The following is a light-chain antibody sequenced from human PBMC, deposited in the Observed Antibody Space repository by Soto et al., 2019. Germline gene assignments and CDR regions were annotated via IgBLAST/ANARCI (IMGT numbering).Light chain of an antibody. J-gene: IGKJ1*01. CDR2: GPS. CDR1: QSIGSN. Sequence: EIVMTQSPATVSVSPGERATLSCRASQSIGSNLAWYQQKPGQAPRLLIFGPSTRATGIPARFSGSGSGTEFTLTISSLQSEDFALYYCQQYYDWPPTFGQGTKVEI. V-gene: IGKV3-15*01. CDR3: QQYYDWPPT.